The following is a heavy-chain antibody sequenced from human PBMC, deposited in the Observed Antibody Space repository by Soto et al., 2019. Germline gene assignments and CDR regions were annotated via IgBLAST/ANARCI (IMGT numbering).Heavy chain of an antibody. Sequence: GGSLRLSCAASGFTFSSYSMNWVRQAPGKGLEWVSYISSSSSTIYYADSVKGRFTISRDNAKNSLYLQMNSLRAEDTAVYYCARLPLGYCSGGSCSYYYYFDYWGQGTLVTVSS. CDR3: ARLPLGYCSGGSCSYYYYFDY. CDR1: GFTFSSYS. J-gene: IGHJ4*02. CDR2: ISSSSSTI. V-gene: IGHV3-48*01. D-gene: IGHD2-15*01.